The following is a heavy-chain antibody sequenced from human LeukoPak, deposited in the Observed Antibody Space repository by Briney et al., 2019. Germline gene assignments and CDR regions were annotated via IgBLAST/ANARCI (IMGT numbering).Heavy chain of an antibody. CDR2: IYSDGTT. Sequence: GGSLRLSCAASGFTVGSNYMSWVRQAPGKGLEWVSVIYSDGTTYYADSVKGRFTISRDNSKNTLYLQMNSLRAEDTAVYYCARVYRYYDYVWGTPGYWGQGTLVTVSS. CDR3: ARVYRYYDYVWGTPGY. V-gene: IGHV3-53*05. J-gene: IGHJ4*02. CDR1: GFTVGSNY. D-gene: IGHD3-16*01.